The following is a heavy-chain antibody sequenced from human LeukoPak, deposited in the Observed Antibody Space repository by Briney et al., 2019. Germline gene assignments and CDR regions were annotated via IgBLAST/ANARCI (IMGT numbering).Heavy chain of an antibody. CDR1: GDTFTTYA. CDR3: ARGAVVVPAAIPWFDP. CDR2: INPNSGGT. D-gene: IGHD2-2*01. Sequence: ASVKVSCKTSGDTFTTYAIIWVRQAPGQGLECMGWINPNSGGTNYAQKFQGRVTMTRDTSISTAYMELSRLRSDDTAVYYCARGAVVVPAAIPWFDPWGQGTLVTVSS. V-gene: IGHV1-2*02. J-gene: IGHJ5*02.